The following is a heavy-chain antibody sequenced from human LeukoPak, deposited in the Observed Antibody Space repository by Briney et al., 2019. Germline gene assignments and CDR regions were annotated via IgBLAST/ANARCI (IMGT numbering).Heavy chain of an antibody. Sequence: ASVKVSCKASGYSFIDYYINWVRQAPGQGLEWMGWINTNTGNPTYAQGFTGRFVFSLDTSVSTAYLQISSLKAEDTAVYYCASAAGYSSGWYSYYYMDVWGKGTTVTVSS. V-gene: IGHV7-4-1*02. CDR1: GYSFIDYY. J-gene: IGHJ6*03. CDR3: ASAAGYSSGWYSYYYMDV. CDR2: INTNTGNP. D-gene: IGHD6-19*01.